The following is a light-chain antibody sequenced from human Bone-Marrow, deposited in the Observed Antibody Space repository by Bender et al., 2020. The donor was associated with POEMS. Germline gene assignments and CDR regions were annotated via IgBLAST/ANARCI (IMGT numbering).Light chain of an antibody. CDR1: SSDVGGYNY. Sequence: QSALTQPASVSGSPGQSITISCTGTSSDVGGYNYVSWYQHHPGKAPKLIISDVSNRPSGVSNRFSGSKSGNTASLTISGLQAEDEADFYCCSYTSSSTLVFGGGTKLTVL. CDR3: CSYTSSSTLV. CDR2: DVS. J-gene: IGLJ2*01. V-gene: IGLV2-14*03.